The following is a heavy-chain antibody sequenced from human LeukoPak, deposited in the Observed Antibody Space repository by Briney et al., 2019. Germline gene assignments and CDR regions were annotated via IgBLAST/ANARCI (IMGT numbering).Heavy chain of an antibody. D-gene: IGHD2-2*01. CDR1: SGSFSGYY. CDR3: ARVTIVVVPAARVYYYYYYYMDV. Sequence: PSETLSLTCAVYSGSFSGYYWSWIRQPPGKGLEWIGEINHSGSTNYNPSLKSRVTISLDTSKNQFSLKLSSVNAADTAVYYCARVTIVVVPAARVYYYYYYYMDVWGKGTTVTVSS. CDR2: INHSGST. V-gene: IGHV4-34*01. J-gene: IGHJ6*03.